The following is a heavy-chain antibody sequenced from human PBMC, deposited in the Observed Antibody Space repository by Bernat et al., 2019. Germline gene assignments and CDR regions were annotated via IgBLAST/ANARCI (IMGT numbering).Heavy chain of an antibody. D-gene: IGHD6-13*01. V-gene: IGHV4-31*03. CDR3: ARSFGSSSWYFDL. CDR2: IYYSGST. J-gene: IGHJ2*01. Sequence: QVQLQESGPGLVKPSQTLSLTCTFSGGSISSDGYYWSWIRQHPGKGLEWIGYIYYSGSTYYNPSLESRVTISVDTSKRQFSLRLSSVTAADTAVYYCARSFGSSSWYFDLWGRGTLVSVSS. CDR1: GGSISSDGYY.